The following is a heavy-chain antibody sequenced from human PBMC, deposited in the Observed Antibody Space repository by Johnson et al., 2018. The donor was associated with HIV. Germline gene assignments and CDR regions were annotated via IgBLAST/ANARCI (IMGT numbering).Heavy chain of an antibody. CDR2: ISWNSGSI. Sequence: VHLVESGGGLVQPGRSLRLSCAASGFTFDDYAMHWVRQAPGKGLEWVSGISWNSGSIGYADSVKGRFTISRDNAKNSLYLQMNSLNTADTAVYYCTRSSPRYGDYGSNAFDIWGQGTMVTVSS. J-gene: IGHJ3*02. CDR1: GFTFDDYA. V-gene: IGHV3-9*01. D-gene: IGHD4-17*01. CDR3: TRSSPRYGDYGSNAFDI.